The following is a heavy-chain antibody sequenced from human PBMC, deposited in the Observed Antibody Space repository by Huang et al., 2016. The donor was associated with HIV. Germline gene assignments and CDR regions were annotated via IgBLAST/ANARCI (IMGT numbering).Heavy chain of an antibody. J-gene: IGHJ4*02. V-gene: IGHV3-30-3*01. D-gene: IGHD6-13*01. CDR2: ITYDGSNK. CDR1: GFTFSSYA. CDR3: ARRLAAAARGFDY. Sequence: QVQLVESGGGVVQPGRSLRLSCAASGFTFSSYAMHWVRQTPGKGLEWVAVITYDGSNKNCADSVKGRVTISRDNSKNTLRLQMNSLGAEDTTVYYCARRLAAAARGFDYWCQGTLVTVSS.